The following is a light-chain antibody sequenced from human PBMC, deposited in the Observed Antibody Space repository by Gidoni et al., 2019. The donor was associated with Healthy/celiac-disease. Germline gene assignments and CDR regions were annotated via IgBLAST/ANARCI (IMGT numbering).Light chain of an antibody. V-gene: IGKV3-20*01. Sequence: IVLTQSPGTLSLSPGERATLSFRASQSVSSSYLAWSQQKPGQAPRLLIYGASSRATGIPDRFSGSVAGTDFTLTISILEPEDFAVYYCQQYGSSPWTFXXXTKVEIK. CDR2: GAS. CDR3: QQYGSSPWT. J-gene: IGKJ1*01. CDR1: QSVSSSY.